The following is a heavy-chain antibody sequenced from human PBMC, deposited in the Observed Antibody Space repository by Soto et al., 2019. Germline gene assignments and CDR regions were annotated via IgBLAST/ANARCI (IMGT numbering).Heavy chain of an antibody. Sequence: QVQLVRSGAEVRKPGASVKISCKASGYIFTSYAIHWLRQAPGQRLEWMGWINGGAGDTRYSVNFQGRVTFTRDTAATTAFMDLSSLSSADTAIYYCARSPSRMAAETQLDPWGQGTLVSVSS. V-gene: IGHV1-3*01. D-gene: IGHD6-6*01. J-gene: IGHJ5*02. CDR2: INGGAGDT. CDR3: ARSPSRMAAETQLDP. CDR1: GYIFTSYA.